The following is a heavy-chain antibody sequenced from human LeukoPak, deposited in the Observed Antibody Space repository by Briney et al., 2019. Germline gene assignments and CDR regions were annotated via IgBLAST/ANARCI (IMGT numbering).Heavy chain of an antibody. CDR1: GFTFSSYE. J-gene: IGHJ4*02. CDR2: ISSSGSTI. D-gene: IGHD3-9*01. Sequence: PGGSLRLSCAASGFTFSSYEMNWVRQAPGKGLEWVSYISSSGSTIYYADSVKGRFTISRDNAKNSLYLQMNSLRAEDTAVYYCARGILRYFDWLLSSPPDYWGQGTLVTVSS. V-gene: IGHV3-48*03. CDR3: ARGILRYFDWLLSSPPDY.